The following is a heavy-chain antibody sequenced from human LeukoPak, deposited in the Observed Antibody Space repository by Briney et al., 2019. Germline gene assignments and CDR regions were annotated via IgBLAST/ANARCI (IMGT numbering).Heavy chain of an antibody. CDR3: VIWSGYYM. Sequence: GASVKVSCKASGGTFSSYAMSWVRQAPGKGLEWVSAISGSGGSTYYADSVKGRFTISRDNSKNTLYLQMNSLRAEDTAVYYCVIWSGYYMWGQGTLVTVSS. CDR1: GGTFSSYA. CDR2: ISGSGGST. D-gene: IGHD3-3*01. V-gene: IGHV3-23*01. J-gene: IGHJ4*02.